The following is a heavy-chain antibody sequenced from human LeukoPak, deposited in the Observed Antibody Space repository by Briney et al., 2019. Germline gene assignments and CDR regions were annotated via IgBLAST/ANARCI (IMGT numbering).Heavy chain of an antibody. CDR1: VGSFSGYY. V-gene: IGHV4-39*01. CDR2: IYYSWIT. J-gene: IGHJ3*02. CDR3: SRQGYHDYVCGRYEIHI. D-gene: IGHD3-16*01. Sequence: SETLSLTCAVHVGSFSGYYWGWLRQPPGKGLEGIGSIYYSWITYYNPSLKSRFTISVDKSKNQFSLEMNSLTAADTAGYYLSRQGYHDYVCGRYEIHIWGQGTMVSVSS.